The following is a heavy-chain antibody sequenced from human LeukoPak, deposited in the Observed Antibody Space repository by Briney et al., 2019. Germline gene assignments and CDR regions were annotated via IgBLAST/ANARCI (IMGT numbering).Heavy chain of an antibody. CDR1: AGSITSGSYY. V-gene: IGHV4-61*02. J-gene: IGHJ5*02. CDR2: FDTSRST. Sequence: SETLSLTSTVSAGSITSGSYYWRWIRQPAGRGLECIGRFDTSRSTNYNPSLKSLVTVSVDTSKNQFSLRLISVDAADTVVYYCARGAYGSGSAYNWFDPWGQGTLVTVS. D-gene: IGHD3-10*01. CDR3: ARGAYGSGSAYNWFDP.